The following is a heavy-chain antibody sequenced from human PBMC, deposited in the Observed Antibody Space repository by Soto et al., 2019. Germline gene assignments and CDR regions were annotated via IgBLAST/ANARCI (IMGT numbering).Heavy chain of an antibody. Sequence: EEQLVESGGGLVQPGGSLRLSCAASGFTFRTNDMHWVRQAPGKGLEWVAGIGTAADTYYPDSVKGRFTISRDNAKSSLYLQMKSLRAGDTAVYYCARGWLRRRYLDYWGQGTLVTVSS. CDR1: GFTFRTND. V-gene: IGHV3-13*04. J-gene: IGHJ4*02. D-gene: IGHD5-12*01. CDR2: IGTAADT. CDR3: ARGWLRRRYLDY.